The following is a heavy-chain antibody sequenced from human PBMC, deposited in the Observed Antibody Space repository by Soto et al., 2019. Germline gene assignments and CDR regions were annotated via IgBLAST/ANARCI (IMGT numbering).Heavy chain of an antibody. Sequence: QVQLQESGPGLVKPSETLSLTCTVSGSSVSSGSYYWSWIRQPPGKGLEWIGYIYYSGSTNYNPSLKSRVTISVDTSKNQFSLKLSSVTAADTAVYYCARQRPWGDSEDYWGQGTLVTVSS. CDR1: GSSVSSGSYY. J-gene: IGHJ4*02. CDR3: ARQRPWGDSEDY. D-gene: IGHD7-27*01. CDR2: IYYSGST. V-gene: IGHV4-61*01.